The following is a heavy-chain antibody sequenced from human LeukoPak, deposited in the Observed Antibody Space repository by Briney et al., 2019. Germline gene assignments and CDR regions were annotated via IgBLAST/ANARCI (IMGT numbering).Heavy chain of an antibody. J-gene: IGHJ4*02. D-gene: IGHD7-27*01. CDR3: AKDGGLWVSAHWGDS. CDR1: GFTFSSYT. Sequence: GRSLRLSCAASGFTFSSYTMSWVRQAPGKGLEWVSTITTSDGNTYYADSVKGRFTVSRDNSKNTLFLQMNSLRAEDTAVYYCAKDGGLWVSAHWGDSWGRGTLVTVSP. V-gene: IGHV3-23*01. CDR2: ITTSDGNT.